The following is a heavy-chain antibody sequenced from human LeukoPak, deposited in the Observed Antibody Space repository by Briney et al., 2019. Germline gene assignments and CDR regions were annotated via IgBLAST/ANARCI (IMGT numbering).Heavy chain of an antibody. CDR2: IYYSGST. V-gene: IGHV4-39*01. Sequence: SETLSLTCTVSGGSISSSSYYWGWIRQPPGKGLEWIGSIYYSGSTYYNPSLKSRVTISVDTSKNQFSLKLSSVTAADAAVYYCARPTLGYCSGGSCYSDDYWGQGTLVTVSS. CDR3: ARPTLGYCSGGSCYSDDY. D-gene: IGHD2-15*01. J-gene: IGHJ4*02. CDR1: GGSISSSSYY.